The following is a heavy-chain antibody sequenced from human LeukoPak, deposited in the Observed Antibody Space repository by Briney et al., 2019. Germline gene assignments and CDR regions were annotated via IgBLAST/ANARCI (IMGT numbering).Heavy chain of an antibody. V-gene: IGHV4-59*02. Sequence: SETPSLTCTVSGGSVSSYFWTWIRQPPGKGLEWIGYISYSGNTDHNPSLKSRVTISVDTSKNQFSLRLSSVTAADTAVYYCAREGGFSGYFDYWGQGTLVTVSS. CDR2: ISYSGNT. CDR1: GGSVSSYF. CDR3: AREGGFSGYFDY. J-gene: IGHJ4*02. D-gene: IGHD3-16*01.